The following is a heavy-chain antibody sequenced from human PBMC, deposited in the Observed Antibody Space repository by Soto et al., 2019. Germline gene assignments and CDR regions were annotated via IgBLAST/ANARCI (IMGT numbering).Heavy chain of an antibody. CDR1: GYRFTRYW. V-gene: IGHV5-51*01. J-gene: IGHJ3*02. CDR3: ASIVVPAASYAFDI. Sequence: PGEALNISCKGSGYRFTRYWIGWVRQMPGKGLEWMGIIYPGDSDTRYSPSFQGQVTISADKSISTAYLQWSSLKASDTAMYYCASIVVPAASYAFDIWGQGTMFSVSS. D-gene: IGHD2-2*01. CDR2: IYPGDSDT.